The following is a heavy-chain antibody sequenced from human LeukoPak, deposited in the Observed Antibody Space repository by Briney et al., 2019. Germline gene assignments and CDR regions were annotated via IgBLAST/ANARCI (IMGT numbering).Heavy chain of an antibody. V-gene: IGHV1-18*01. J-gene: IGHJ4*02. CDR3: ARASYCSGGSCYSDY. Sequence: ASVKVSCKASGYTFTSYSISWVRQAPGQGLEWMGWISAYNGNTIYAQKVKGRVTMTTDASTNTAYMELRSLKSDDTAVYYCARASYCSGGSCYSDYWGQGTLVTVSS. D-gene: IGHD2-15*01. CDR2: ISAYNGNT. CDR1: GYTFTSYS.